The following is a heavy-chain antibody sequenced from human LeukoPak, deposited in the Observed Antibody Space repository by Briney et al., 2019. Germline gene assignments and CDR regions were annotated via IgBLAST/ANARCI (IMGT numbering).Heavy chain of an antibody. CDR2: VFYSGRT. CDR3: ARHGTGYCSSTSCLPRGYFQH. Sequence: SETLSLTCTVSGGSIPTKNFYWGWIRQPPGKGLEWIGSVFYSGRTYYNPSLKSRVTIFVDPSKNQFSLKLSSLTAADTAVYYCARHGTGYCSSTSCLPRGYFQHWGQGTLVTVSS. D-gene: IGHD2-2*01. V-gene: IGHV4-39*01. J-gene: IGHJ1*01. CDR1: GGSIPTKNFY.